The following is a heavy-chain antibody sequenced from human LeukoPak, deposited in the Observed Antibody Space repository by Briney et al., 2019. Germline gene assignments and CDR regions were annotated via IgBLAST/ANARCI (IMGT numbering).Heavy chain of an antibody. V-gene: IGHV3-23*01. CDR2: ISGSGGST. CDR3: AKDPLLEDPSWFDP. D-gene: IGHD1-1*01. J-gene: IGHJ5*02. CDR1: GFTFGDYA. Sequence: LSGGSLRLSCTASGFTFGDYAMSWVRQAPGRGLEWVSAISGSGGSTYYADSVKGRFTISRDNSKNTLYLQMNSLRAEDTAVYYCAKDPLLEDPSWFDPWGQGTLVTVSS.